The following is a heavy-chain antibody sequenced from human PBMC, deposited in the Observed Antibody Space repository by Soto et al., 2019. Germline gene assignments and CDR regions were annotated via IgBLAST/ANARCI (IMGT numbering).Heavy chain of an antibody. Sequence: QVHLVQSGVEVKEPGASVKVSCKASGYTFTSYVINWVRQATGQGFEWMGWMSTASGQAVSAEELQDRLTMTRDISTTTAYMELSSLRIEDTAVYYCARGVDAGTDYWGQGTLVTVSS. CDR1: GYTFTSYV. CDR3: ARGVDAGTDY. CDR2: MSTASGQA. V-gene: IGHV1-8*02. D-gene: IGHD1-1*01. J-gene: IGHJ4*02.